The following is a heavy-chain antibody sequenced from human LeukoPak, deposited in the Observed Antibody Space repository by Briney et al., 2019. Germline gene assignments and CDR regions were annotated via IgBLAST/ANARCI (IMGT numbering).Heavy chain of an antibody. J-gene: IGHJ3*02. Sequence: PGGSLRLSCAASGFTFSDFWMAWVRQAPGRGLEWVANIKPDGSQKYYVGSVKGRFSISRDNAENSLYLQMNSLRAEDTAVYYCARDYRSYSYGRGALDIWGQGTMVTVSS. CDR3: ARDYRSYSYGRGALDI. CDR1: GFTFSDFW. V-gene: IGHV3-7*01. CDR2: IKPDGSQK. D-gene: IGHD5-18*01.